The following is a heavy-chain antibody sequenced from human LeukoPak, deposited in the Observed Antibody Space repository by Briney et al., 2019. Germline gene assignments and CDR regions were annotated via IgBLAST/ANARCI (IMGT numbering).Heavy chain of an antibody. CDR1: GGSFSGYY. D-gene: IGHD4-17*01. J-gene: IGHJ4*02. CDR3: ARAYGDYAEFDY. V-gene: IGHV4-34*01. Sequence: SETLSLTCAVYGGSFSGYYWSWIRQPPGKGLEWIGEINHSGSTNYNPSLKSRVTISVDTSKNQFSLKLSSVTAADTAVYYCARAYGDYAEFDYWGQGTLVTVSS. CDR2: INHSGST.